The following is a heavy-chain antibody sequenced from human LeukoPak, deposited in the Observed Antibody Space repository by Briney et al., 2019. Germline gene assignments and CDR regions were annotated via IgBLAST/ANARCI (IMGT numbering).Heavy chain of an antibody. D-gene: IGHD3/OR15-3a*01. CDR1: GFTFSSYA. CDR2: ISGSGGST. Sequence: GGSLRLSCAASGFTFSSYAMSWVRQAPGKGLEWVSAISGSGGSTYYADSVKGRFTISRDNSKNTLYLQMNSLRAEDTAVYYCARDPGRGRVDFWTLNGSFDIWGQGTMVTVSS. J-gene: IGHJ3*02. V-gene: IGHV3-23*01. CDR3: ARDPGRGRVDFWTLNGSFDI.